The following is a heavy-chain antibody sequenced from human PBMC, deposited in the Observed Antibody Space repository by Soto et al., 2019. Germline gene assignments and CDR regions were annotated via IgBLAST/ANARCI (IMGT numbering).Heavy chain of an antibody. V-gene: IGHV4-4*02. CDR1: GGSIISSNW. CDR2: IYHSGST. Sequence: SETLSLTCAVSGGSIISSNWWSWVRQPPGKGLEWIGEIYHSGSTNYNPSLKSRVTISVDKSKNQFSLKLSSVTAADTAVYYCARVGLGYCTNGVCYIFDYWGQGTLVTVSS. CDR3: ARVGLGYCTNGVCYIFDY. J-gene: IGHJ4*02. D-gene: IGHD2-8*01.